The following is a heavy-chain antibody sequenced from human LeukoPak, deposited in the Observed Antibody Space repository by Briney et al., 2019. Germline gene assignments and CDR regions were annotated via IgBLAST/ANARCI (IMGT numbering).Heavy chain of an antibody. CDR3: ARGGDGYKDGLFDY. CDR2: IYYSGST. D-gene: IGHD5-24*01. V-gene: IGHV4-59*01. Sequence: SETLSLTCTVSGGSISSYYWSWIRQPPGKGLEWIGYIYYSGSTNYNPSLKSRVTISVDTSKNQFSLKLSSVTAADTAVYYCARGGDGYKDGLFDYWGQGTLVTVSS. J-gene: IGHJ4*02. CDR1: GGSISSYY.